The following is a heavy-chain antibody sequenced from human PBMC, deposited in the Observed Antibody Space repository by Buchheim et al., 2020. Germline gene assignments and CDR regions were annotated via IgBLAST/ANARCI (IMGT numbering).Heavy chain of an antibody. CDR1: GFIFSSYW. J-gene: IGHJ4*02. D-gene: IGHD1-26*01. Sequence: EVHLVESGGGLVQPGGSLRLSCAASGFIFSSYWMNWVRQAPGKGLVWISRINSDGSSTTYADSGKGRFTISRDSAENTLYLQMNSLRADDTAVYYCARGRGVGTIDYWGQGTL. V-gene: IGHV3-74*01. CDR3: ARGRGVGTIDY. CDR2: INSDGSST.